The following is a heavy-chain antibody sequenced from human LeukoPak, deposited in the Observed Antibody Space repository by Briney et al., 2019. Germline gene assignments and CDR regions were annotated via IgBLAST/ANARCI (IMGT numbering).Heavy chain of an antibody. CDR2: ISAYNGNT. V-gene: IGHV1-18*01. J-gene: IGHJ6*03. CDR3: ARVHDFWSGYFYYYMDV. Sequence: GASVKVSCKASGYTFTSYGISWVRQAPGQGLEWMGWISAYNGNTNYAQKLQGRVTMTTDTSTSTAYMELRSLGSDDTAVYYCARVHDFWSGYFYYYMDVWGKGTTVTVSS. CDR1: GYTFTSYG. D-gene: IGHD3-3*01.